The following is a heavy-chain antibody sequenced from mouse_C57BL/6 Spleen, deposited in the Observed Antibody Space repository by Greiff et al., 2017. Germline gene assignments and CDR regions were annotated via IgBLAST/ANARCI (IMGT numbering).Heavy chain of an antibody. V-gene: IGHV5-6*01. CDR1: GFTFSSYG. Sequence: EVQRVESGGDLVKPGGSLKLSCAASGFTFSSYGMSWVRQTPDKRLEWVATISSGGSYTYYPDSVKGRFTISRDNAKNTLYLQMSSLKSEDTAMYYCARQGYDLTGYLDYWGQGTTLTVSS. CDR3: ARQGYDLTGYLDY. CDR2: ISSGGSYT. J-gene: IGHJ2*01. D-gene: IGHD2-12*01.